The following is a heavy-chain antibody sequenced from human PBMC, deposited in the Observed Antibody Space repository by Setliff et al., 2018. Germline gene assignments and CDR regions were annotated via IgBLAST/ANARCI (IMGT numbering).Heavy chain of an antibody. CDR3: ARDARDFWSGYSSHEGFDP. D-gene: IGHD3-3*01. CDR2: INPSGGST. Sequence: ASVKVSCKASGYTFTSYYMHWVRQAPGQGLEWVGIINPSGGSTSYAQKFQGRVTMTRDTSTSTVYMELSSLRSEDTAVYYCARDARDFWSGYSSHEGFDPWGQGTLVTVSS. V-gene: IGHV1-46*01. J-gene: IGHJ5*02. CDR1: GYTFTSYY.